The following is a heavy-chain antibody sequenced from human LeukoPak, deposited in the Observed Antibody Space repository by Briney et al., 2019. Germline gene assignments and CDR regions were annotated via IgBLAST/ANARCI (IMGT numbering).Heavy chain of an antibody. CDR2: MNPNSGNT. V-gene: IGHV1-8*02. CDR1: GYTFTGYY. J-gene: IGHJ4*02. Sequence: ASVKVSCKASGYTFTGYYMHWVRQAPGQGLEWMGWMNPNSGNTGYAQKFQGRVTMTRNTSISTAYMELSSLRSEDTAVYYRARGPTVSEGSGSYCLDYWGQGTLVTVSS. CDR3: ARGPTVSEGSGSYCLDY. D-gene: IGHD3-10*01.